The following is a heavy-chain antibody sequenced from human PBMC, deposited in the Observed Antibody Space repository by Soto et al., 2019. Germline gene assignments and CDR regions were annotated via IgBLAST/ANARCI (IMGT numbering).Heavy chain of an antibody. Sequence: SETLSLTCTVSGGSISSSIYYWGWIRQPPGKGLDWLGSIHHSGSTYYNPALKSRITLSPDLYKNHLSLKLTSLTAADTVIYFCEICGWPSGSYFGMDVWGQGATVTVSS. CDR1: GGSISSSIYY. D-gene: IGHD3-10*01. CDR3: EICGWPSGSYFGMDV. CDR2: IHHSGST. V-gene: IGHV4-39*02. J-gene: IGHJ6*02.